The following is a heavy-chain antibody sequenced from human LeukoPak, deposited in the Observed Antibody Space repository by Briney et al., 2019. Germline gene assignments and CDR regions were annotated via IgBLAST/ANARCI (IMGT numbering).Heavy chain of an antibody. CDR1: GGSISSYY. V-gene: IGHV4-59*01. CDR2: IYYSRGT. CDR3: ARGMDDFWSGYYGNYYYGMDV. J-gene: IGHJ6*02. Sequence: SETLSLTCTVSGGSISSYYWSWIRQPPGEGLEWIGYIYYSRGTNYNPSLTSRVTISVDTSKNQFSLKLSSVTAADTAVYYCARGMDDFWSGYYGNYYYGMDVWGQGTTVTVSS. D-gene: IGHD3-3*01.